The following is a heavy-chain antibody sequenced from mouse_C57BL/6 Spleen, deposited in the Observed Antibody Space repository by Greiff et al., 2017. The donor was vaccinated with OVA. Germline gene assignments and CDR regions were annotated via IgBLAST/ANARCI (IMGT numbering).Heavy chain of an antibody. CDR1: GYTFTSYW. V-gene: IGHV1-69*01. D-gene: IGHD2-4*01. Sequence: VQLQQSGAELVMPGASVKLSCKASGYTFTSYWMHWVKQRPGQGLEWIGEIDPSDSYTNYNQKFKGKSTVTVDKSSSTAYMQLSSLASEDSAVYYCARADYEWVAYWGQGTLVTVSA. J-gene: IGHJ3*01. CDR2: IDPSDSYT. CDR3: ARADYEWVAY.